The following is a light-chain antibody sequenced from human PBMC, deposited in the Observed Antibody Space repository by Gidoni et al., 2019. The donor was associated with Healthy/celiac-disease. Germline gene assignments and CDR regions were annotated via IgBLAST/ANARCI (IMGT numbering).Light chain of an antibody. J-gene: IGKJ2*03. CDR1: QSVLYSSNNKNY. CDR3: QQYYSTPYS. CDR2: WAS. V-gene: IGKV4-1*01. Sequence: DIVMTQSPASLAVSLGERATINCKSSQSVLYSSNNKNYLAWYQQKPGQPPKLLIYWASTRESGVPDRFSGSGSGTDFTLTISSLQAEDVAGYYCQQYYSTPYSFXXXTKLEIK.